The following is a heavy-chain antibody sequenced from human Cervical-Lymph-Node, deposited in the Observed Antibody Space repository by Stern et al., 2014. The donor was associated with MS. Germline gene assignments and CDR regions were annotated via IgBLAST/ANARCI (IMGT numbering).Heavy chain of an antibody. CDR1: GGTFSDNA. J-gene: IGHJ4*02. Sequence: VQLVESGAEVKKPGSSVKVSCEASGGTFSDNAFSWVRQAPGQGLEWMGGIIPLFGAADYAQNFQGRVTITADESTVTVYMELSSLRSEDTAVYYCARGAYCGGDCYWGWFESWGQGTLVTVPS. CDR2: IIPLFGAA. CDR3: ARGAYCGGDCYWGWFES. D-gene: IGHD2-21*02. V-gene: IGHV1-69*01.